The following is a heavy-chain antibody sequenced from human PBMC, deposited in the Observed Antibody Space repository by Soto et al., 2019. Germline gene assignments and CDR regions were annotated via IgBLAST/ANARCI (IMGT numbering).Heavy chain of an antibody. D-gene: IGHD3-9*01. CDR1: GFTFSSYG. V-gene: IGHV3-33*01. J-gene: IGHJ3*02. CDR2: IWYDGSNK. CDR3: ARGPYYDILTGSVDDAFDI. Sequence: QVQLVESGGGVVQPGRSLRLSCAASGFTFSSYGMHWVRQAPGKGLEWVAVIWYDGSNKYYADSVKGRFTISRDNSKNTLYLQMNSLRAEDTAVYYCARGPYYDILTGSVDDAFDIWGQGTMITVSS.